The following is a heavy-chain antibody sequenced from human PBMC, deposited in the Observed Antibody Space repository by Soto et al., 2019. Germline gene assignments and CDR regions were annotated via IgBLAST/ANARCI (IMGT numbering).Heavy chain of an antibody. J-gene: IGHJ6*02. CDR2: ISSGSNYI. V-gene: IGHV3-21*01. Sequence: GGSLRLSCAASGFTFSSYSVIWVRQAPGKGLEWVSSISSGSNYIYYADSVKGRFTISRDNSKNTLYLQMNSLRAEDTAVYYCAREKDFWSGPRDLYYYYGMDVWGQGTTVTVSS. D-gene: IGHD3-3*01. CDR3: AREKDFWSGPRDLYYYYGMDV. CDR1: GFTFSSYS.